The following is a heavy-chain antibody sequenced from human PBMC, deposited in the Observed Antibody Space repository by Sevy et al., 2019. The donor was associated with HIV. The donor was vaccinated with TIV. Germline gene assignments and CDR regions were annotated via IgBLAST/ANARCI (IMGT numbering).Heavy chain of an antibody. CDR2: IDSDGSST. V-gene: IGHV3-74*01. J-gene: IGHJ3*02. D-gene: IGHD6-19*01. CDR3: ASGCLVRGNAFDI. CDR1: GFTFSSYW. Sequence: EGSLRLSCAASGFTFSSYWMHWVRQAPGKELVWVSRIDSDGSSTSYADSVKGRFTISRDNAKNTLYLQMNSLRAEDTAVYYCASGCLVRGNAFDIWGQGTMVTVSS.